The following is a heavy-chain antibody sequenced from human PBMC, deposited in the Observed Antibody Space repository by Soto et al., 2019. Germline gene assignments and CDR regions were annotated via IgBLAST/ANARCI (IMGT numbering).Heavy chain of an antibody. CDR3: AQITAFDFKGYYFDY. J-gene: IGHJ4*02. V-gene: IGHV2-5*02. Sequence: QITVKESGPTLVKPTQTLTLTCTLSGFSLSTTAVGVGWIRQPPGKALEWLALIYWDDDRRYIPSLKNRLTITKDPSGGQVVLTMTNKDPVDTTTYSCAQITAFDFKGYYFDYWGPGILVTVSS. CDR2: IYWDDDR. D-gene: IGHD3-9*01. CDR1: GFSLSTTAVG.